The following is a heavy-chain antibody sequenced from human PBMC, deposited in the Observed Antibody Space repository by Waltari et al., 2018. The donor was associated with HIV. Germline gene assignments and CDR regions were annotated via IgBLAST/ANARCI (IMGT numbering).Heavy chain of an antibody. J-gene: IGHJ4*02. CDR3: ARHRIAVAGTSFDY. Sequence: QRQLQESGPGLVKPSETLSLTCTVSGGSISSSSYYWGWIRQPPGKGLEWIGSIYYSGSTYYNPSLKSRVTISVDTSKNQFSLKLSSVTAAVTAVYYCARHRIAVAGTSFDYWGQGTLVTVSS. CDR2: IYYSGST. V-gene: IGHV4-39*01. D-gene: IGHD6-19*01. CDR1: GGSISSSSYY.